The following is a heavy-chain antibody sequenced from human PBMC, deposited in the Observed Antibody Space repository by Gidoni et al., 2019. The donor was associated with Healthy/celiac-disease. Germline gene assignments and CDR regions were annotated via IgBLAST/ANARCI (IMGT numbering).Heavy chain of an antibody. D-gene: IGHD2-2*01. CDR2: IYYSGRT. V-gene: IGHV4-61*01. J-gene: IGHJ4*02. CDR3: AREGDCSSTSCLLFDY. Sequence: QVQLQESSPGLVQPSETLSLTCTVSCCSVSSVPYYWSWIRQPTGKGLEWIGYIYYSGRTNYNPYIKSRVTISVDTSKNQFSLKLSSVTAADTAVYYWAREGDCSSTSCLLFDYWGQGTLVNVSS. CDR1: CCSVSSVPYY.